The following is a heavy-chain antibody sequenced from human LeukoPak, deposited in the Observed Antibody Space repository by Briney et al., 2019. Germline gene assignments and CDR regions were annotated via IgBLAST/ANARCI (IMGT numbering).Heavy chain of an antibody. CDR1: GYTFTGYY. CDR3: ARDWYSGYDFGEFDY. CDR2: INPNSGGT. J-gene: IGHJ4*02. V-gene: IGHV1-2*02. D-gene: IGHD5-12*01. Sequence: ASVTVSCKASGYTFTGYYMHWVRQAPGQGLEWMGWINPNSGGTNYAQKFQGRVTMTRDTSISTAYMELSRLRSDDTAVYYCARDWYSGYDFGEFDYWGQGTLVTVSS.